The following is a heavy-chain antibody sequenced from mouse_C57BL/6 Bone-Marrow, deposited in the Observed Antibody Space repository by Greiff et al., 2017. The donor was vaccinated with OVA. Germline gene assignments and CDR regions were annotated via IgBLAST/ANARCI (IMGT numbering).Heavy chain of an antibody. V-gene: IGHV1-55*01. CDR2: IYPGSGST. CDR1: GYTFTSYW. J-gene: IGHJ1*03. CDR3: ERFWFVGSHWYLDV. Sequence: VQLQQPGAELVKPGASVKMSCKASGYTFTSYWITWVKQRPGQGLEWIGDIYPGSGSTNYNEKFKSKATLTVDTSSSTAYMQLSSLTSEDSAVYYFERFWFVGSHWYLDVWGTGTTVTVSS. D-gene: IGHD1-1*01.